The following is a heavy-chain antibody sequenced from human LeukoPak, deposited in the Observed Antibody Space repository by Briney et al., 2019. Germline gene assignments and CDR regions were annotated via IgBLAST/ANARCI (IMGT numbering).Heavy chain of an antibody. CDR2: IKQDGSEK. V-gene: IGHV3-7*01. CDR1: GFTFSSYR. CDR3: ARDSVTTYFDY. Sequence: QPGGSLRLSCAASGFTFSSYRMSWVRKAPGKGLEWVANIKQDGSEKYYMDSVKGRFTISRDNATNSLYLQMNSLRAEDTAVYYCARDSVTTYFDYWGQGTLVTVSS. J-gene: IGHJ4*02. D-gene: IGHD4-11*01.